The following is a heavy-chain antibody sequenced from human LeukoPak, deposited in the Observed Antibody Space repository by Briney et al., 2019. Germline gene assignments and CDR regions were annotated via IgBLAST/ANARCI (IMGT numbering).Heavy chain of an antibody. CDR2: IYYSGST. CDR1: SGSISTGSYY. D-gene: IGHD1-14*01. Sequence: PSETLSLTCTVSSGSISTGSYYWGWIRQPPGKGLEWVGTIYYSGSTYYNPSLKSRVTISVDTSKNQFSLQLSSVTAADTAVYYCARQNRGGRGAFDIWGQGTMVTVSS. V-gene: IGHV4-39*01. CDR3: ARQNRGGRGAFDI. J-gene: IGHJ3*02.